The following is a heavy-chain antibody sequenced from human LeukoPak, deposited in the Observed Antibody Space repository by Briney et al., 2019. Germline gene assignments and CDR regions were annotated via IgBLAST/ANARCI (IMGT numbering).Heavy chain of an antibody. J-gene: IGHJ3*02. D-gene: IGHD2-15*01. Sequence: ASVKVSCKASGYTLSDYYIHWVRQAPGQGLEWMGWINPNNGVTKSAQKFQGRVTMTRDTSISTAYMDLSRLRSDDTAVYYCARDGGLDIWGQGTMVTVSS. CDR2: INPNNGVT. CDR1: GYTLSDYY. V-gene: IGHV1-2*02. CDR3: ARDGGLDI.